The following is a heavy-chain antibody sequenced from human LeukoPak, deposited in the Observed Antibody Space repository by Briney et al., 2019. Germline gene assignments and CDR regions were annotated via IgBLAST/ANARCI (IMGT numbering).Heavy chain of an antibody. D-gene: IGHD4-23*01. CDR2: IWYDVRNK. V-gene: IGHV3-33*03. CDR3: AQNYGGNYDPYFQH. J-gene: IGHJ1*01. CDR1: GFTFSSYG. Sequence: GRPLRLSCAASGFTFSSYGMFWVRQAPGKGLEWVAVIWYDVRNKYYADSVKGRFTFSRDNSKNTLYLKMNSLRAEETAVYYCAQNYGGNYDPYFQHWGEGTLVTVSS.